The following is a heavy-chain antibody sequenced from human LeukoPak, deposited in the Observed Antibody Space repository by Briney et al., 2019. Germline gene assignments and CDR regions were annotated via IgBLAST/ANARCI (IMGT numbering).Heavy chain of an antibody. V-gene: IGHV4-59*11. J-gene: IGHJ4*02. CDR2: VYNSGTT. CDR3: ARDAY. Sequence: SETLSLTCTVSGVSIGSHYWSWIRQSPGKGLEWIGCVYNSGTTVYNPSLTGRVTISVDTSKNQYTLNLRSVTAADAAVYYCARDAYWGQGILVTVSS. CDR1: GVSIGSHY.